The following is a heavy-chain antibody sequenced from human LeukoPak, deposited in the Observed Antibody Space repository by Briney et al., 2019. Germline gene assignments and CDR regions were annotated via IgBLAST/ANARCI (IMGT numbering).Heavy chain of an antibody. V-gene: IGHV3-74*01. CDR1: GFTFSSYW. D-gene: IGHD1-26*01. CDR2: ITSDGSGI. Sequence: GGSLRLSCAASGFTFSSYWMHWVRQPPGKGLVWVSRITSDGSGIGYADSVKGRFSTSRDNAKNTLYLQMDSLRAEDTAVYYCASGRLVGAPDYWGQGTLVTVSS. CDR3: ASGRLVGAPDY. J-gene: IGHJ4*02.